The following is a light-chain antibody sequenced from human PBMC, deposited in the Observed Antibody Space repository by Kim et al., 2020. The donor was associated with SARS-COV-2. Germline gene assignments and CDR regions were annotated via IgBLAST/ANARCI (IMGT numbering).Light chain of an antibody. CDR2: KAS. V-gene: IGKV1-5*03. CDR1: QSISSW. Sequence: ASVGDRVTITCRASQSISSWLAWYQQKPGKAPKLLVYKASSLESGVPSRFSASGSETEFSLTISSLQPDDFATYYCQQYNDNPLTFGGGTKVEIK. J-gene: IGKJ4*01. CDR3: QQYNDNPLT.